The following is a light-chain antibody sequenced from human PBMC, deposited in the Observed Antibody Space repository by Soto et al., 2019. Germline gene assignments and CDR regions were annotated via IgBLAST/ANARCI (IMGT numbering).Light chain of an antibody. J-gene: IGKJ4*01. Sequence: DIQMTQSPSSLSAFVGDRVTITCRASQGISNYLAWYQQKPGRVPKLLIYAASTLQSGVPSRFSGSGSGTEFTLTISSLQPEDVASYYCQKYNSAPLTFGGGTRVEIK. CDR2: AAS. CDR3: QKYNSAPLT. CDR1: QGISNY. V-gene: IGKV1-27*01.